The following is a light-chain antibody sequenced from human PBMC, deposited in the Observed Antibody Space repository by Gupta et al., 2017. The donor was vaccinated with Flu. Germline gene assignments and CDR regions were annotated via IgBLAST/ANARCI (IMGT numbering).Light chain of an antibody. CDR2: DAS. V-gene: IGKV3-11*01. CDR1: QSVSSY. J-gene: IGKJ3*01. Sequence: PATLSLSPGERATLSCRDSQSVSSYLAWYQQKPGQAPRLLIYDASNRATGIPARCSGSGSGTDCTLTIRSLEPEDFAVYYWQQRSNWPLTFGPGTKVDIK. CDR3: QQRSNWPLT.